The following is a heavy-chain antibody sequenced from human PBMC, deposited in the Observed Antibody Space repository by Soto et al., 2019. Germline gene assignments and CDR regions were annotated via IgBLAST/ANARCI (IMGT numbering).Heavy chain of an antibody. V-gene: IGHV3-33*01. CDR1: GFTFSSYG. Sequence: QVQLVESGGGVVQPGRSLRLSCAASGFTFSSYGMHWVRQAPGKGLEWVAVIWYDGSNKYYADSVKGRFTISRDNSKNTLYLQINSLRAEDTAVYYCARDPHYGGDSSNDYWGQGTLVTVSS. CDR2: IWYDGSNK. CDR3: ARDPHYGGDSSNDY. J-gene: IGHJ4*02. D-gene: IGHD2-21*02.